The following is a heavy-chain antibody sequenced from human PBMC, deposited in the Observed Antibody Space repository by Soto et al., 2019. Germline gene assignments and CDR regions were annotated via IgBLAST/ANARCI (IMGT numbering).Heavy chain of an antibody. Sequence: SVTLTLTCDVYGGSSGCYYWSWIRQPPGKGLEWIGEVNPSGSTNFNPSLKTRVTISMDASENHLALKLSSVTAADTAVYYCARGRVNSSSWYRGYNWFDPWGQGTLVTVSS. V-gene: IGHV4-34*01. CDR2: VNPSGST. D-gene: IGHD6-13*01. CDR1: GGSSGCYY. CDR3: ARGRVNSSSWYRGYNWFDP. J-gene: IGHJ5*02.